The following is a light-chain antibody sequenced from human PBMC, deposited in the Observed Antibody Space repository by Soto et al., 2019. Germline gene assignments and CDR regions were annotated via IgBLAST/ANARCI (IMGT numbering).Light chain of an antibody. V-gene: IGLV2-14*01. Sequence: QSALTQPASVSGSPGQSITISCTGTSRDVGAYNYVSWYQHHPGKAPKLIIYEVVYRPSGISNRFSGSKSGNTASLAISGLQAEDEADYYCSSYTDSSTLLFGGETNLTVL. CDR3: SSYTDSSTLL. CDR1: SRDVGAYNY. CDR2: EVV. J-gene: IGLJ2*01.